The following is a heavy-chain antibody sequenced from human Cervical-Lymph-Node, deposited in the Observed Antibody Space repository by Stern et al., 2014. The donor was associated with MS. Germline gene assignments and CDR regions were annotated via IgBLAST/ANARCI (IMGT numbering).Heavy chain of an antibody. CDR2: IVVGSGNT. Sequence: QLVESGPEVKKPGTSVKVSCKASGFTFTSSAVQWVRQARGHRLEWIGWIVVGSGNTNYAQKFQERVTITRDMSTSTAYMELSSLRSEDTAVYYCAAGSSSWYYFDYWGQGTLVTVSS. V-gene: IGHV1-58*01. CDR3: AAGSSSWYYFDY. D-gene: IGHD6-13*01. CDR1: GFTFTSSA. J-gene: IGHJ4*02.